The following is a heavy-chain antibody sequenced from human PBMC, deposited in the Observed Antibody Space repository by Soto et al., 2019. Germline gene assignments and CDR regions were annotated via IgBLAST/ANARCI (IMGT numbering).Heavy chain of an antibody. CDR2: ISAYNGNT. CDR3: ARDLRYNWNSMTGWFDP. D-gene: IGHD1-7*01. CDR1: GYTFTSYG. Sequence: GASVTVSCKASGYTFTSYGISWVRQAPGQGLEWMGWISAYNGNTNYAQKLQGRVTMTTDTSTSTAYMELRSLRSDDTAVYYCARDLRYNWNSMTGWFDPWGQGTLVTVSS. J-gene: IGHJ5*02. V-gene: IGHV1-18*01.